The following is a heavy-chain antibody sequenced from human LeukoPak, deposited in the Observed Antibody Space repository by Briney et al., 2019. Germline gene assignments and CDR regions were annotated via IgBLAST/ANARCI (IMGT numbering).Heavy chain of an antibody. CDR1: GFTFSSYA. Sequence: PGGSLRLSCAASGFTFSSYAMSWVRQAPGKGLEWVSAISGRGGSTYYADSVKGRFTISRDNSKNTLYLQMNSLRAEDTAVYYCAKDLYYDFWSGSYYYYGMDVWGQGTTVTVSS. V-gene: IGHV3-23*01. J-gene: IGHJ6*02. D-gene: IGHD3-3*01. CDR3: AKDLYYDFWSGSYYYYGMDV. CDR2: ISGRGGST.